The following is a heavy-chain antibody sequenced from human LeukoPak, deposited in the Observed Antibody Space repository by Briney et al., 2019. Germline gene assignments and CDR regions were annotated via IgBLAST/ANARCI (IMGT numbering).Heavy chain of an antibody. Sequence: SETLSLTCTVSGGSISSGSYYWSWIRQPAGKELEWIGRIYTSGSTNYNPSLKSRVTISVDTSKNQFSLKLSSVTAADTAVYYCARVAYYDSSGYYYPLYYFDYWGQGTLVTVSS. D-gene: IGHD3-22*01. CDR2: IYTSGST. CDR3: ARVAYYDSSGYYYPLYYFDY. V-gene: IGHV4-61*02. J-gene: IGHJ4*02. CDR1: GGSISSGSYY.